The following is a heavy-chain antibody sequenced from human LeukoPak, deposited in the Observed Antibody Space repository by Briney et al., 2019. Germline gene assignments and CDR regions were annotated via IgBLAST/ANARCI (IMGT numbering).Heavy chain of an antibody. D-gene: IGHD3-16*01. J-gene: IGHJ5*02. CDR1: GGTFSSYA. V-gene: IGHV1-69*05. CDR2: IIPIFGTA. CDR3: ARDRRDYPRWFDP. Sequence: SVKVSCKASGGTFSSYAISWVRQAPGQGLEWMGGIIPIFGTANYARKFQGRVTITTDESTSTAYMELSSLRSEDTAVYYCARDRRDYPRWFDPWGQGTLVTVSS.